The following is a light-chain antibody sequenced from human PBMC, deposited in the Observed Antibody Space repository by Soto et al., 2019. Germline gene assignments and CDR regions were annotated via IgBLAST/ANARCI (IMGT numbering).Light chain of an antibody. CDR3: QQYNNWPPGAT. V-gene: IGKV3-15*01. J-gene: IGKJ3*01. CDR1: RTVSTN. Sequence: DIVMTQSPATLSVSPGERVTLSCRASRTVSTNLAWYQQKPVQAPRLLIYYTSTRATGIPARFSGSGSDKEFTLTISSLQSEDSAVYYCQQYNNWPPGATFGPGTKVEIK. CDR2: YTS.